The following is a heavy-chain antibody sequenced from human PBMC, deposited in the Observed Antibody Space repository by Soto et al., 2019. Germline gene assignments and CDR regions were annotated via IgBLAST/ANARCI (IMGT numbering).Heavy chain of an antibody. J-gene: IGHJ4*02. D-gene: IGHD3-22*01. Sequence: GGSLRLSCATSGCTFSSYAMSWVRQAPGKGLEWVSAISGSGGSTYYADSVKGRFTISRDNSKNTLYLQMNSLRAEDTAVYYCAKDKGPAQITMIVDYWGQGTLVTVSS. V-gene: IGHV3-23*01. CDR3: AKDKGPAQITMIVDY. CDR2: ISGSGGST. CDR1: GCTFSSYA.